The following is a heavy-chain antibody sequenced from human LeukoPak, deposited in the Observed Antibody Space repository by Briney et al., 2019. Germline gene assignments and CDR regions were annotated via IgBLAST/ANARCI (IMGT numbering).Heavy chain of an antibody. CDR2: IKSKTDGGTT. CDR3: TTAYIAATKDFDY. Sequence: GGSLRLSCAASGFTFSYAWMNWVRQAPGKGLEWVGRIKSKTDGGTTDYAASVKGRFTISRDDSKNTLYLQMNSLKTEDTAVYYCTTAYIAATKDFDYRGQGTLVSVSS. J-gene: IGHJ4*02. D-gene: IGHD5-12*01. CDR1: GFTFSYAW. V-gene: IGHV3-15*01.